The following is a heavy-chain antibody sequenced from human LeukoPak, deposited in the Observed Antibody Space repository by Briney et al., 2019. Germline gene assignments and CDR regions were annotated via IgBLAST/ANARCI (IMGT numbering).Heavy chain of an antibody. Sequence: AISGSGGSTYYADSVKGRFTISRDNSKNTLYLQMNSLRAEDTAVYYCAKGRDIVVVPAAISYYFDYWGQGTLVTVSS. D-gene: IGHD2-2*01. CDR3: AKGRDIVVVPAAISYYFDY. CDR2: ISGSGGST. V-gene: IGHV3-23*01. J-gene: IGHJ4*02.